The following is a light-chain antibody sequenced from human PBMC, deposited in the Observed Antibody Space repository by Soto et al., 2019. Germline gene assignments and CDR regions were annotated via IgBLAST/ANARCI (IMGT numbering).Light chain of an antibody. CDR3: QQRSNWPPIT. CDR1: QGVGNN. J-gene: IGKJ5*01. Sequence: EVVMTQSPATLSVSPGDGAALSCRASQGVGNNLAWYQQKPGQAPRLLXYGASSRATGIPVRFSGSGSGTDFTLTISRLEPEDFAVYYCQQRSNWPPITXGQGTRLEIK. CDR2: GAS. V-gene: IGKV3D-15*01.